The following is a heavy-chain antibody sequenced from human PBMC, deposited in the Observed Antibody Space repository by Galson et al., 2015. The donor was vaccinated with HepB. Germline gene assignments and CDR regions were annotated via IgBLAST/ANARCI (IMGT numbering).Heavy chain of an antibody. CDR3: ARGHYDILTGYYKSYYFDY. Sequence: SETLSLTCTVSGGSISSYYWSWIRQPAGKGLEWIGRIYTSGSTNYNPSLKSRVTMSVDTSKNQFSLKLSSVTAADTAVYYCARGHYDILTGYYKSYYFDYWGQGTLVTVSS. V-gene: IGHV4-4*07. J-gene: IGHJ4*02. CDR2: IYTSGST. CDR1: GGSISSYY. D-gene: IGHD3-9*01.